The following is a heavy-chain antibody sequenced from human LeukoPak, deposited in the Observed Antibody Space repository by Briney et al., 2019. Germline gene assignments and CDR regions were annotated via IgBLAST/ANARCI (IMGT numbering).Heavy chain of an antibody. V-gene: IGHV4-30-2*01. J-gene: IGHJ4*02. Sequence: SQTLSLTCTVSGGSISSGGYYWSWIRQPPGKGLEWIGYIYHSGSTYYNPSLKSRVTISVDRSKNQFSLKLSSVTAADTAVYFCSREGRWLQLGFDYWGRGTLVTVSS. CDR2: IYHSGST. CDR1: GGSISSGGYY. D-gene: IGHD5-24*01. CDR3: SREGRWLQLGFDY.